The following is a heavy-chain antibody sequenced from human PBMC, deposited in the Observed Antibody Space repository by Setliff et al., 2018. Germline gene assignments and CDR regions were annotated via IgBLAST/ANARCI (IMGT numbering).Heavy chain of an antibody. Sequence: PSETLSLTCNVSGDSISAASIMAWIRQPPGKGLEFIGYVYYSGAAKYDPSLKSRVTMSVDTSKTQFSLKLNSMTTADTAVYYCARGGTYRHFDYWGQGTLVTVSS. CDR3: ARGGTYRHFDY. V-gene: IGHV4-59*01. J-gene: IGHJ4*02. CDR2: VYYSGAA. CDR1: GDSISAAS.